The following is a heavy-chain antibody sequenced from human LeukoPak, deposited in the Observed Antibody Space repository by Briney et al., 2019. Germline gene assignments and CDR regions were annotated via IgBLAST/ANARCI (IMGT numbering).Heavy chain of an antibody. J-gene: IGHJ5*02. CDR3: ARAHYDFWSGYYYNWFDP. CDR2: INHSGST. Sequence: PSETLSLTCAVYGGSFSGYYWSWIRQPPGKGLEWIGEINHSGSTNYNPSLESRVTISVDTSKNQFSLKLSSVTAADTAVYYCARAHYDFWSGYYYNWFDPWGQGTLVTVSS. V-gene: IGHV4-34*01. D-gene: IGHD3-3*01. CDR1: GGSFSGYY.